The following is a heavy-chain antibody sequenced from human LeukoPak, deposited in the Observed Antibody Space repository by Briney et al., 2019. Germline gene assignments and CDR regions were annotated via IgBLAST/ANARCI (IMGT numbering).Heavy chain of an antibody. CDR2: ISWNSGSI. J-gene: IGHJ4*02. CDR3: AKDSKRYCSGGSCSHFDY. Sequence: PGGSLRLSCAASGFTFDDYAMHWVRQAPGKGLEWVSGISWNSGSIGYADSVKGRFTISRDNAKNSLYLQMNSLRAEDTALYYCAKDSKRYCSGGSCSHFDYWGQGTLVTVSS. D-gene: IGHD2-15*01. V-gene: IGHV3-9*01. CDR1: GFTFDDYA.